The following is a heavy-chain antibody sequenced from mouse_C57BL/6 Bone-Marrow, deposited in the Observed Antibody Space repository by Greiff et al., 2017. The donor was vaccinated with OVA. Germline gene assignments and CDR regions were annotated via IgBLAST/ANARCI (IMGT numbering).Heavy chain of an antibody. Sequence: EVMLVESGGGLVQPGGSLKLSCAASGFTFSDYYMYWVRQTPEKRLEWVAYISNGGGSTYYPDTVKGRFTISRDNAKNTLYLQMSRLKSEDTAMYYCAREGYDVDYWGQGTTLTVSS. CDR1: GFTFSDYY. CDR3: AREGYDVDY. D-gene: IGHD2-2*01. J-gene: IGHJ2*01. V-gene: IGHV5-12*01. CDR2: ISNGGGST.